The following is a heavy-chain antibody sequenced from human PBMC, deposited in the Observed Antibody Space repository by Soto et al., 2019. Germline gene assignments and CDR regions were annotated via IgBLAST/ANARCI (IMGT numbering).Heavy chain of an antibody. Sequence: ASVKVSCKASGYTFTSYGISWVRQAPGQGLEWMGWISAYNGNTNYAQKLQGRVTMTTDTSTSTAYMELRSLRSDDTAVYYCARVNVDYYSDSSVYLVYRGQGIQVTVS. CDR1: GYTFTSYG. CDR2: ISAYNGNT. V-gene: IGHV1-18*01. J-gene: IGHJ4*02. CDR3: ARVNVDYYSDSSVYLVY. D-gene: IGHD3-22*01.